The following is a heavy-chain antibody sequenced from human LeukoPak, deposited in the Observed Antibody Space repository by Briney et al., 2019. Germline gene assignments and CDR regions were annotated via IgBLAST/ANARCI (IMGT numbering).Heavy chain of an antibody. D-gene: IGHD3-9*01. CDR3: ARDCGLRYFDWLLGNWFDP. V-gene: IGHV1-46*01. CDR1: GYTFTSYY. CDR2: INPSGGST. Sequence: ASVKVSCKASGYTFTSYYMHWVRQAPGQGLEWMGIINPSGGSTSYAQKFQGRVTMTRDTSTSTVYMELSGLRSEDTAVYYCARDCGLRYFDWLLGNWFDPWGQGTLVTVSS. J-gene: IGHJ5*02.